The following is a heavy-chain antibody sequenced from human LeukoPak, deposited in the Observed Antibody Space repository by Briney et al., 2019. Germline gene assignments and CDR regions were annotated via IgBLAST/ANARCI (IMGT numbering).Heavy chain of an antibody. CDR2: IYYSGGT. Sequence: SETLSLTCTVSGGSISSGGYYWTWIRQHPGKGLEWIGYIYYSGGTYYNPSLKSRVTISVDTSKNQFSLKLSSVTAADTAVYYCASRADYSKLPYFDYWGQGTLVTVSS. CDR1: GGSISSGGYY. V-gene: IGHV4-31*03. D-gene: IGHD4-11*01. CDR3: ASRADYSKLPYFDY. J-gene: IGHJ4*02.